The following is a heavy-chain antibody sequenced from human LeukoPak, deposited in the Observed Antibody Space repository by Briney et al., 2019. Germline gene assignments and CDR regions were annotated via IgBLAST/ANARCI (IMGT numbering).Heavy chain of an antibody. CDR1: GYTFTGYY. CDR3: ARGDNYDILTGYQTPSHLSDY. D-gene: IGHD3-9*01. V-gene: IGHV1-2*02. J-gene: IGHJ4*02. Sequence: GASVTVSCKASGYTFTGYYVHWVRQAPGQGLEWMGWINPNSGDTNFAQKFQGRVTMTRDTSISTAYMELSRLRSDDTAVYYCARGDNYDILTGYQTPSHLSDYWGQGTLVTVSS. CDR2: INPNSGDT.